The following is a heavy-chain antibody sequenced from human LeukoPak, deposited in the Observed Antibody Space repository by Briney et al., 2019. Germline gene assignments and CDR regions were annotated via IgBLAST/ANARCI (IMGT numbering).Heavy chain of an antibody. CDR1: GYTFTGYY. CDR3: ARDNPGIAAAGPDP. Sequence: ASVKVSCKASGYTFTGYYMHWVRQAPGQGLEWVGWINPNSGGTNYAQKFQGRVTMTRDTSISTAYMELSRLRSDDTAVYYCARDNPGIAAAGPDPWGQGTLVTVSS. D-gene: IGHD6-13*01. J-gene: IGHJ5*02. V-gene: IGHV1-2*02. CDR2: INPNSGGT.